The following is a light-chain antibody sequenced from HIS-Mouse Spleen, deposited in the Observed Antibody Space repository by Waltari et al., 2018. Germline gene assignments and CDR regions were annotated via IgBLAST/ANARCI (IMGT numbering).Light chain of an antibody. CDR1: NIGSKS. J-gene: IGLJ2*01. Sequence: SYVLTQPPSVSVAPGKTARLTCGGNNIGSKSVHWYQQKPGQAPVLVVYDDSDRPSGIPGRFSGSNSGNTATLTISRVEAGDEADYYCQVWDSSSDHPVFGGGTKLTVL. CDR3: QVWDSSSDHPV. CDR2: DDS. V-gene: IGLV3-21*03.